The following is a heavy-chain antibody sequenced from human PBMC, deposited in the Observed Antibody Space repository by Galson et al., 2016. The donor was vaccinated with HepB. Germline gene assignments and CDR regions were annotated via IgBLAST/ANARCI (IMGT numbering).Heavy chain of an antibody. Sequence: SLRLSCAGPAFSISGDYMNWVRQAPGKGLEWVSLTHAGTSTYYSDSVKGRFLISTDNAKNTLHLQMNSLRVEDTAVYYCVRGSDLGSLWGQGTLATVSS. D-gene: IGHD1-26*01. CDR3: VRGSDLGSL. J-gene: IGHJ4*02. CDR1: AFSISGDY. CDR2: THAGTST. V-gene: IGHV3-66*01.